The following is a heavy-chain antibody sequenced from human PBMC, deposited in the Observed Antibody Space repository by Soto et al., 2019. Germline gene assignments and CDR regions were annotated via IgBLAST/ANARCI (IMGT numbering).Heavy chain of an antibody. J-gene: IGHJ6*02. V-gene: IGHV4-30-4*01. CDR1: GGSISSGDYY. D-gene: IGHD4-4*01. CDR3: ARWRNSNYVYYYYGMDV. Sequence: PSETLSLTCTVSGGSISSGDYYWSWIRQPPGKGLEWIGYIYYSGSTYYNPSLKSRVTISVDTSKNQFSLKLSSVTAADTAVYYCARWRNSNYVYYYYGMDVWGQGTTVPVSS. CDR2: IYYSGST.